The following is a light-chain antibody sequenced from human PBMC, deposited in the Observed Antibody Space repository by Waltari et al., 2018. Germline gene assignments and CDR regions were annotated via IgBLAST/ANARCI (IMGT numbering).Light chain of an antibody. V-gene: IGLV1-40*01. CDR3: QSYDTSLSVV. J-gene: IGLJ2*01. CDR2: GTS. Sequence: QSVLTQPPSVSGAPGPRVSISCTGSGPNLGARYDVDWYQHQPGNAPKLLIYGTSTRPPGVPDRFFGSQSGTSASLAITALQAEDEAEYYCQSYDTSLSVVFGGGTKLTVL. CDR1: GPNLGARYD.